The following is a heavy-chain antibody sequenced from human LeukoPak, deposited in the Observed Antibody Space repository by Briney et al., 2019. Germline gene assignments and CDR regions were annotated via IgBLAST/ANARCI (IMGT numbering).Heavy chain of an antibody. V-gene: IGHV4-59*07. CDR3: ARVKYQPRDVFDI. D-gene: IGHD2-2*01. CDR2: IFYSGST. Sequence: SDTLSLTCSVSGGAIGGYYWSWIRQPPGKGLEWIGFIFYSGSTKYNPSLESRVTISVDTSKNQFSLSLRSVNAADTAVYYCARVKYQPRDVFDIWGQGTLVTVSS. J-gene: IGHJ3*02. CDR1: GGAIGGYY.